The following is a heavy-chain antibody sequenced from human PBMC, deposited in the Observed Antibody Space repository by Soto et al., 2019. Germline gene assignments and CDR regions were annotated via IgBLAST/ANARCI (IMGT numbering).Heavy chain of an antibody. J-gene: IGHJ6*03. V-gene: IGHV3-11*01. CDR3: ARDYYDFWSGYYEPGNYYYYMDV. Sequence: GGSLRLSCAASGFTFSDYYMSWIRQAPGKGLEWVSYISSSGSTIYYADSVKGRFTISRDNAKNSLYLQMNSLRAEDTAVYYCARDYYDFWSGYYEPGNYYYYMDVWGKGTTVTVSS. CDR1: GFTFSDYY. D-gene: IGHD3-3*01. CDR2: ISSSGSTI.